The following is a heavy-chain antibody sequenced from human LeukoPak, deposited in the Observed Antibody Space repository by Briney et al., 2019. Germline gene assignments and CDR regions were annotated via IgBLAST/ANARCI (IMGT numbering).Heavy chain of an antibody. CDR2: ISWNSGSI. D-gene: IGHD5-18*01. V-gene: IGHV3-9*03. Sequence: SLRLSCAASGFTFDDYAMHWVRQAPGKGLEWVSGISWNSGSIGYADSVKGRFTISRDNAKNSLYLQMNSLRAEDMALYYCAKDMGWEAMVSPSFAYWGQGTLVTVSS. CDR3: AKDMGWEAMVSPSFAY. J-gene: IGHJ4*02. CDR1: GFTFDDYA.